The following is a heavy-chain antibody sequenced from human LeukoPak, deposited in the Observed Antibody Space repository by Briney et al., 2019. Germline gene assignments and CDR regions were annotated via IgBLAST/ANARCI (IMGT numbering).Heavy chain of an antibody. Sequence: SETLSLTCTVSGGSISSGGYYWSWIRQHPGKGLEWIGYIYYSGSTYYNPSLKSRVTISVDTSKNQFSLKLSSVTAVDTAVYYCARDGGGNSGLADLWYFDLWGRGTLVTVSS. V-gene: IGHV4-31*03. CDR3: ARDGGGNSGLADLWYFDL. J-gene: IGHJ2*01. D-gene: IGHD4-23*01. CDR1: GGSISSGGYY. CDR2: IYYSGST.